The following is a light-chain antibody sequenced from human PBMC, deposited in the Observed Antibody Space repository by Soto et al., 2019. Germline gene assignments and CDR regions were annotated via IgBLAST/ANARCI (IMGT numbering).Light chain of an antibody. Sequence: QSALTQPASVSGSPGQSIAISCTGTSSDVGAYRFVSWYQQHPGRAPKLMIYDVSNRPSGVSDRVSGSTSGNTASLTISGLQADDEAYYYCSSFTSSDTYVFGTVTKVTV. CDR2: DVS. J-gene: IGLJ1*01. CDR1: SSDVGAYRF. V-gene: IGLV2-14*03. CDR3: SSFTSSDTYV.